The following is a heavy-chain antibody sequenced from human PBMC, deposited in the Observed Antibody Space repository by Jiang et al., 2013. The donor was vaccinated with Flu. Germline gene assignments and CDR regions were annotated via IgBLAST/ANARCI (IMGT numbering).Heavy chain of an antibody. J-gene: IGHJ1*01. CDR3: ARGRWRYYDSTRVFQH. V-gene: IGHV1-2*02. CDR2: INPNSGGT. Sequence: PGQGLEWMGWINPNSGGTNYAQKFQGRVTMTRDTSISTAYMELSRLRSDDTAVYYCARGRWRYYDSTRVFQHWGQGTLVTVSS. D-gene: IGHD3-22*01.